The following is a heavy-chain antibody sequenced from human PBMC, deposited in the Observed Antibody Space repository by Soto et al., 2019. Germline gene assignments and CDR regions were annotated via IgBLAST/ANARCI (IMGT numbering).Heavy chain of an antibody. Sequence: WALRLYCASSGFTFSSYSMSWVRQAPGKGLEWVSAISGSGGSTYYADSVKGRFTISRDNSKNTLYLQMNSLRAEDTAVYYCAKDPRYSSSTRNWFDPWGQGTLVTSPQ. D-gene: IGHD6-13*01. CDR1: GFTFSSYS. CDR2: ISGSGGST. CDR3: AKDPRYSSSTRNWFDP. J-gene: IGHJ5*02. V-gene: IGHV3-23*01.